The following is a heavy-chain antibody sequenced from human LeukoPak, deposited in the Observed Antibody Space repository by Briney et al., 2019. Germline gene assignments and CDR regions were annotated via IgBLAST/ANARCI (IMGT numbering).Heavy chain of an antibody. CDR3: AKGYLPMVRGVIDY. V-gene: IGHV3-30-3*01. CDR2: ISFDESNK. D-gene: IGHD3-10*01. CDR1: GFAFINYA. J-gene: IGHJ4*02. Sequence: GRSLRLSCAASGFAFINYAMHWVRQAPGKGLEWVAIISFDESNKYYADSVKGRFTISRDNSKNTVYLQMNSLRTEDTALYYCAKGYLPMVRGVIDYWGQGTLVTVSS.